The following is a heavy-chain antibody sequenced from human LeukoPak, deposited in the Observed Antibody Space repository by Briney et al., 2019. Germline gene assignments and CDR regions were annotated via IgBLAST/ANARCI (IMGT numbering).Heavy chain of an antibody. CDR3: ARDVRYCSSTSCAINDY. CDR2: IKQDGSEK. CDR1: GFTFSSYW. J-gene: IGHJ4*02. V-gene: IGHV3-7*03. Sequence: PGGSLRLSCAASGFTFSSYWMSWVRQAPGKGLEWVPNIKQDGSEKYYVDSVKGRFTISRDNAKNSLYLQMNSLRAEDTAVYYCARDVRYCSSTSCAINDYWGQGTLVTVSS. D-gene: IGHD2-2*01.